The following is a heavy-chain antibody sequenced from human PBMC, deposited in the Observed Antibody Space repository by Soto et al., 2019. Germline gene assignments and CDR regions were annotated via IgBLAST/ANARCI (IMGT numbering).Heavy chain of an antibody. V-gene: IGHV4-59*08. J-gene: IGHJ4*02. CDR2: IYYSGST. CDR1: GGSISSYY. Sequence: SETLSLTCTVSGGSISSYYWSWIRQPPGKGLEWIGYIYYSGSTNYNPSLKSRVTISVDTSKNQFSLKLSSVTAADTAVYYCARHGPAVAGPSNFDYWGQGTLVTVSS. CDR3: ARHGPAVAGPSNFDY. D-gene: IGHD6-19*01.